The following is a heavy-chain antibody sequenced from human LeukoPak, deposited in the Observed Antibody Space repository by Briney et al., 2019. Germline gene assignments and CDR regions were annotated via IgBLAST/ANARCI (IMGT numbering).Heavy chain of an antibody. D-gene: IGHD2-15*01. Sequence: SETLSLTCAVYGGSFSGYYWSWIRQPPGKGLEWIGEINHSGSTNYNPSLKSRVTISVDTSKNQFSLKLSSVTAADTAVYYCARVVAAAGVYWGQGTLVTVSS. CDR2: INHSGST. J-gene: IGHJ4*02. V-gene: IGHV4-34*01. CDR3: ARVVAAAGVY. CDR1: GGSFSGYY.